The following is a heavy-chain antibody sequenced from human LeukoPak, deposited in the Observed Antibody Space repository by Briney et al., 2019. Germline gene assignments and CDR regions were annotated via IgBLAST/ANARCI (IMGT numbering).Heavy chain of an antibody. Sequence: GGSLRLSCAASGFTFSSYAMHWVRQAPGKGLEWVAVISYDGSNKYYADSVKGRFTISRDNSKNTLYLQMNSLRAEDTALYYCAKDRTYYYDSSGHDYWGQGTLVTVSS. J-gene: IGHJ4*02. CDR1: GFTFSSYA. V-gene: IGHV3-30*04. D-gene: IGHD3-22*01. CDR2: ISYDGSNK. CDR3: AKDRTYYYDSSGHDY.